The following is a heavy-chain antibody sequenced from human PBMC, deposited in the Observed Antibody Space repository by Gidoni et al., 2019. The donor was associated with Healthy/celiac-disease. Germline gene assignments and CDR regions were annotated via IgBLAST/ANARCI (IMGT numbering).Heavy chain of an antibody. CDR3: AKDLLVTMIVVVMGPDAFDI. CDR2: ISGSGGST. V-gene: IGHV3-23*01. D-gene: IGHD3-22*01. CDR1: GFTLSSEA. Sequence: EVQLLVSGGGLVQPGGSLSLSCAASGFTLSSEALSWVRQAPGKGLEWVSAISGSGGSTYYADSVKGRFTISRDNSKNTLYLQMNSLRAEDTAVYYCAKDLLVTMIVVVMGPDAFDIWGQGTMVTVSS. J-gene: IGHJ3*02.